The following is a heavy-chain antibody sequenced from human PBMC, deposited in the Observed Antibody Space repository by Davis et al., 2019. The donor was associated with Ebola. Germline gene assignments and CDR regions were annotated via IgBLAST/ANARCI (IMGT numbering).Heavy chain of an antibody. J-gene: IGHJ4*02. V-gene: IGHV1-2*06. Sequence: AASVKVSCKASGYTFTDYYMHWVRQAPGQGLEWMGRINPNSGGTNYAQKFQGRVTMTRDTSISTAYMELSRLRSDDSAVYYDAGSTRSWSSTFDYWGQGTLVTVSS. CDR2: INPNSGGT. CDR1: GYTFTDYY. D-gene: IGHD6-13*01. CDR3: AGSTRSWSSTFDY.